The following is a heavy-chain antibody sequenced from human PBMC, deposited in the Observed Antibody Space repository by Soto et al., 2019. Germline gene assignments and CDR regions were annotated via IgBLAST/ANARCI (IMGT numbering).Heavy chain of an antibody. V-gene: IGHV3-33*01. J-gene: IGHJ5*02. CDR3: ARVGIATAKSFSWFDP. D-gene: IGHD6-25*01. CDR1: GFTFSSYG. CDR2: IWYDGSKK. Sequence: GGYLRPSCAASGFTFSSYGMHLVSHSPGKWLGWVAVIWYDGSKKNYADSVKGRFTISRDNFKNTLYLQMNSLRAEDTAVYYCARVGIATAKSFSWFDPWGQGTLVTASS.